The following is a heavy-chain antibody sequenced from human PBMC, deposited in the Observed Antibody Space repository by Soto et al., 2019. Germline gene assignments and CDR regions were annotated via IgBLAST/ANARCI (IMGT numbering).Heavy chain of an antibody. CDR3: ARVVGNYVTLPGCFDY. V-gene: IGHV1-18*01. J-gene: IGHJ4*02. CDR1: GYTFTSCG. D-gene: IGHD4-4*01. Sequence: APVKVACKGSGYTFTSCGISWVRQATGQGLEWMGWISAYNGNTNYAQKLQGRVTMTTDTSTSTAYMELRSLRSDDTAVYYCARVVGNYVTLPGCFDYWGQGTLVTVSS. CDR2: ISAYNGNT.